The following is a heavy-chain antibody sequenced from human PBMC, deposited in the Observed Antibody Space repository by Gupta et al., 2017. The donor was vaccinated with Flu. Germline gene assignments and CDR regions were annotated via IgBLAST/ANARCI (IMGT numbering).Heavy chain of an antibody. CDR3: ARDVGSGDYDS. CDR2: INRDGSVI. V-gene: IGHV3-7*01. J-gene: IGHJ5*01. Sequence: EVKLVESGGGLVQTGGSLRLSCGSSGFTPSHYWMSWVRQAPGKGPELVANINRDGSVINYMDFVRGRFTISRDNAKNAVYFQMNSLRFDDTAVYYCARDVGSGDYDSWGQGTLVTVSS. D-gene: IGHD4-17*01. CDR1: GFTPSHYW.